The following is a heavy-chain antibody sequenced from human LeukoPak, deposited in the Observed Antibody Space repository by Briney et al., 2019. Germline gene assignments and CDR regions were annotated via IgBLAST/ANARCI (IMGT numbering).Heavy chain of an antibody. J-gene: IGHJ5*02. CDR3: TRVPVGGNGWFDP. CDR2: ISSDGSST. CDR1: GFTLSSYW. Sequence: GGSLRLSCAASGFTLSSYWMHWVRQAPGKGLVWVSRISSDGSSTTYADSVKGRFTISRDNAMNTAYLQMNSLRVEDTAVYYCTRVPVGGNGWFDPWGQGTLVTVSS. D-gene: IGHD4-23*01. V-gene: IGHV3-74*01.